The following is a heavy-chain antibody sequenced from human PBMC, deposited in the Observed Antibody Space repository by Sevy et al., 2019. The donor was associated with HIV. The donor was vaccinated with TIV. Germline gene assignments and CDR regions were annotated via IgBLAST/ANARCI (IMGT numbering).Heavy chain of an antibody. Sequence: GGSLRLSCAASGFTFSSYGMHWVRQAPAKGLEWVAVIWYDGSNKYYADSVKGRVTISRENSKNTLFLQMNSLRDEDTAVYYCARGLAALPGYYYGMDVWGQGTTVTVSS. J-gene: IGHJ6*02. V-gene: IGHV3-33*01. CDR3: ARGLAALPGYYYGMDV. CDR1: GFTFSSYG. CDR2: IWYDGSNK. D-gene: IGHD6-6*01.